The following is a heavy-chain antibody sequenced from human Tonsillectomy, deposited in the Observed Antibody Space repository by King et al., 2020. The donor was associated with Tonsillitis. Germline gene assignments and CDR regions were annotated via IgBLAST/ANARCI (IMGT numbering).Heavy chain of an antibody. D-gene: IGHD3-10*01. CDR2: INTNTGNP. V-gene: IGHV7-4-1*02. J-gene: IGHJ4*02. CDR3: ARGRTVGPNYFDS. CDR1: GYTFTGYT. Sequence: VQLVESGSELKKPGASVKVSCKTSGYTFTGYTMTWVRQAPGQGLEWMGWINTNTGNPTYAQGFTGRFVFSLDTSVSTAYLQISSLKAEDTAVYYCARGRTVGPNYFDSWGEGTLVAVSS.